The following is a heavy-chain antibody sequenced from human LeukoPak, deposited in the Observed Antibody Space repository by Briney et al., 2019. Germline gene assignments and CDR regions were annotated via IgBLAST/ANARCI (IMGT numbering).Heavy chain of an antibody. V-gene: IGHV3-7*03. CDR2: IKQDGSEK. CDR3: ARWAFSSSSEDYYYGMDV. Sequence: GGSLRLSCAASGFTFSSYWMSWVRQAPGKGLEWVANIKQDGSEKYYVDFVKGRFTISRDNAKNSLYLQMNSLRAEDTAVYYCARWAFSSSSEDYYYGMDVWGQGTTVTVSS. CDR1: GFTFSSYW. J-gene: IGHJ6*02. D-gene: IGHD6-6*01.